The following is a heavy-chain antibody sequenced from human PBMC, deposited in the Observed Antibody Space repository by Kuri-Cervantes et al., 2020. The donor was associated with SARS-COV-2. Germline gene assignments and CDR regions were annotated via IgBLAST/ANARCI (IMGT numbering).Heavy chain of an antibody. CDR1: GFTFSSYS. J-gene: IGHJ5*02. Sequence: GGSLRLSCAASGFTFSSYSMNWVRQAPGKGLAWVSSISSSSSYIYCADSMKGRFTISRDNAKNSLYLQMNSLRAEDTAVYYCARGGSTDYDFWGGYYRGWNWFDPWGQGTLVTVSS. CDR2: ISSSSSYI. CDR3: ARGGSTDYDFWGGYYRGWNWFDP. V-gene: IGHV3-21*01. D-gene: IGHD3-3*01.